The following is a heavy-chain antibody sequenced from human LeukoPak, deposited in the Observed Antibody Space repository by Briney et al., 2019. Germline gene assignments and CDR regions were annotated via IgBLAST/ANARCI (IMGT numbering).Heavy chain of an antibody. D-gene: IGHD1-1*01. CDR3: ARGHHWIYFDY. Sequence: SETLSLTCTVSGDSISSGDYYWTWIRQPPGKGLEWIGYIYYSGSTNYNPSLKSRVTISIDTSKNQFSLKLSSVTAADTALYYCARGHHWIYFDYWGQGTLVTVSS. V-gene: IGHV4-61*08. CDR2: IYYSGST. CDR1: GDSISSGDYY. J-gene: IGHJ4*02.